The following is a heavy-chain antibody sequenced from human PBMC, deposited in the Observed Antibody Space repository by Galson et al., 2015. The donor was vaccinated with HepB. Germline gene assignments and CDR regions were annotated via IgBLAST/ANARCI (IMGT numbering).Heavy chain of an antibody. CDR2: SSGSGGST. Sequence: SLRLSCAVSGFTFSRYGMSWVRQVPGKGLEWVSGSSGSGGSTYYADSVKGRFSISRDKSKNTLYLQMNSLRADDTAVYFCAIAYEMDTLFLGYDAFDIRGQGTMVTVSS. CDR3: AIAYEMDTLFLGYDAFDI. D-gene: IGHD5-24*01. V-gene: IGHV3-23*01. CDR1: GFTFSRYG. J-gene: IGHJ3*02.